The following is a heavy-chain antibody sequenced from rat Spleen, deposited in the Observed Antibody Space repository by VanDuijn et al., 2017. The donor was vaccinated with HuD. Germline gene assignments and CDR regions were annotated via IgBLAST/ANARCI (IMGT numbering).Heavy chain of an antibody. V-gene: IGHV5S13*01. J-gene: IGHJ2*01. D-gene: IGHD1-12*02. Sequence: EVQLVESGGDLVQPGRSMKLSCAASGFTFSNYGMAWVRQAPTKGLEWVASITTGGGNTYYRDSVKGRFTISRDNAKNTLYLQMDSLRSEDTATYYCARQTDYFYDGTYYFDYWGQGVMVTVSS. CDR3: ARQTDYFYDGTYYFDY. CDR2: ITTGGGNT. CDR1: GFTFSNYG.